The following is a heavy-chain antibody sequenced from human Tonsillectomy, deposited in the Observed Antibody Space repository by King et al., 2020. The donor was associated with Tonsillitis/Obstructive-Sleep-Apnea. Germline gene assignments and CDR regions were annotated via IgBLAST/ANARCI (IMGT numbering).Heavy chain of an antibody. V-gene: IGHV3-15*07. Sequence: EVQLVESGGGLVKPGGSLRLSCAASGFTFSNAWMNWVRQAPGKGLEWVGRIKSKTDGGTTDYAAPVKGRFTISRVDSKNTLYLQMNSLKTEDTTVYYCTTYYYDSSGYFDYWGQGTLVTVSS. J-gene: IGHJ4*02. D-gene: IGHD3-22*01. CDR3: TTYYYDSSGYFDY. CDR2: IKSKTDGGTT. CDR1: GFTFSNAW.